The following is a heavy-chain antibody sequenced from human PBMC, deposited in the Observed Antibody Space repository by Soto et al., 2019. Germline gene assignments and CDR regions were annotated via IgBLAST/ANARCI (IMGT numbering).Heavy chain of an antibody. CDR2: IIPILGIA. CDR3: ARFSSSGYDYYYYGMDV. D-gene: IGHD5-12*01. J-gene: IGHJ6*02. Sequence: SVKVSCKASGGTFSSYTISWVRQAPGQGLEWMGRIIPILGIANYAQKFQGRVTITADKSTSTAYMELSSLRSEDTAVYYCARFSSSGYDYYYYGMDVWGQGTTVTSP. V-gene: IGHV1-69*02. CDR1: GGTFSSYT.